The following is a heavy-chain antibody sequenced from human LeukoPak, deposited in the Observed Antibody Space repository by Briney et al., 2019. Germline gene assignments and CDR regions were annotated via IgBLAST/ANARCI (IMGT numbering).Heavy chain of an antibody. CDR2: FDPEDGET. V-gene: IGHV1-24*01. D-gene: IGHD6-19*01. J-gene: IGHJ3*02. CDR3: ARVRRGIAVAGTDAFDI. Sequence: ASVKVSFKVSGYTLTELSMHWVRQAPGKGLEWMGGFDPEDGETIYAQKFQGRVTMTRDMSTSTVYMELSSLRSEDTAVYYCARVRRGIAVAGTDAFDIWGQGTMVTVSS. CDR1: GYTLTELS.